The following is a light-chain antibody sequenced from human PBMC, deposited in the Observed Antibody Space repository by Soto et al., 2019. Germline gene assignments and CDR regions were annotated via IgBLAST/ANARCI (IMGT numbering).Light chain of an antibody. CDR3: QQRSNWPSYT. Sequence: EIVLTQSPATLSWSPGERATLSCRASQSVSSYLAWYQQKPGQAPRLLIYDASNRATGIPARFSGSGSGTDFTLTISSLEPEDFAVYYCQQRSNWPSYTFGQGTKLEIK. CDR1: QSVSSY. V-gene: IGKV3-11*01. CDR2: DAS. J-gene: IGKJ2*01.